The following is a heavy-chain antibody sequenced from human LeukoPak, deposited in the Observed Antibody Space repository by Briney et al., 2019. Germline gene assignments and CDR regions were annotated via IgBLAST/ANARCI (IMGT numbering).Heavy chain of an antibody. CDR1: GGXFSGYY. CDR3: ARGSDTAAGLY. CDR2: INHSGST. J-gene: IGHJ4*02. V-gene: IGHV4-34*01. D-gene: IGHD6-13*01. Sequence: SETLSLTCAVYGGXFSGYYWSWIHQPPGKGLEWIGEINHSGSTNYNPSLKSRVSISVDSSKNQFSLKVSSVTAADTAVYYCARGSDTAAGLYWGQGTLVTVSS.